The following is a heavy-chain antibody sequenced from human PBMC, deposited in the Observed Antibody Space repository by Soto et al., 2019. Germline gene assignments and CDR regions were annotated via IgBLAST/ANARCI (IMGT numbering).Heavy chain of an antibody. Sequence: QLQLQESGPGLLKPSETLSLTCTVSGASMSSISTYYWGLVRQPPGKGLEWIGTVYYDGTTYYNLSLRSRVTDFVDPSKNQSSLSPGSVTAADTAVYYCARHVCTRGPCYFDYWGQGTLLTVSS. CDR1: GASMSSISTYY. CDR2: VYYDGTT. J-gene: IGHJ4*02. D-gene: IGHD2-8*02. CDR3: ARHVCTRGPCYFDY. V-gene: IGHV4-39*01.